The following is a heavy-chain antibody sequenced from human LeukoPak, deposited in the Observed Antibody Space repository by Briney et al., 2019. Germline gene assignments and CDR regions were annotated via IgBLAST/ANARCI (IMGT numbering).Heavy chain of an antibody. CDR2: ISYDGSNK. CDR1: GFTFSSYA. CDR3: ARGLGEVPAAMGD. D-gene: IGHD2-2*01. J-gene: IGHJ4*02. V-gene: IGHV3-30*04. Sequence: GGSLRLSCAASGFTFSSYAMHWVRQAPGKGLEWVAVISYDGSNKYYADSVKGRFTISRDNSKNTLHLQMNSLRAEDTAVYYCARGLGEVPAAMGDWGQGTLVTVSS.